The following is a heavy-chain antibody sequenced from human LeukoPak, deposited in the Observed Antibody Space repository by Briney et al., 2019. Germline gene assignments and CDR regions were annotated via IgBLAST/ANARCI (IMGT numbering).Heavy chain of an antibody. CDR3: ARDYSYPDY. J-gene: IGHJ4*02. CDR1: GASISAYH. Sequence: SETLSLTCSVSGASISAYHWSWIRQPAGKGLEWIGRIYSSGRTSYIPSLKSRLTMSVDTSKNQFSLKLNSVTAADTAVYYCARDYSYPDYGGQGTLVTVSS. V-gene: IGHV4-4*07. D-gene: IGHD5-18*01. CDR2: IYSSGRT.